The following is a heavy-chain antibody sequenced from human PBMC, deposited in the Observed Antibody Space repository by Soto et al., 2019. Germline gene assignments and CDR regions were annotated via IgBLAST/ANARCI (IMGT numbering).Heavy chain of an antibody. Sequence: QVQLQESGPGLVKPSETLSLTCTVSRGSVSSGSFYWSWIWQPPGKGLEWIGYIYYSGTTNYNPSLKSRVTISVDTSKNQFSLKLSSVTAADTAVYYCARVPYYDGSGYSNHYFDYWGQGTLVTVSS. D-gene: IGHD3-22*01. CDR3: ARVPYYDGSGYSNHYFDY. CDR2: IYYSGTT. CDR1: RGSVSSGSFY. J-gene: IGHJ4*02. V-gene: IGHV4-61*01.